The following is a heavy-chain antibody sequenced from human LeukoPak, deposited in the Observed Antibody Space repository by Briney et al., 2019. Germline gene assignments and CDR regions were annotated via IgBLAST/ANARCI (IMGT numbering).Heavy chain of an antibody. J-gene: IGHJ2*01. CDR3: AREEYDSGSGYYLFGRWYFDL. CDR1: GFTFTSSA. Sequence: GASVKVSCKASGFTFTSSAMQWVRQARGQRLEWIGWIVVGSGNTNYAQKFQGRVTITADKSTSTAYMELSSLRSEDTAVYYCAREEYDSGSGYYLFGRWYFDLWGRGTLVTVSS. D-gene: IGHD3-22*01. CDR2: IVVGSGNT. V-gene: IGHV1-58*02.